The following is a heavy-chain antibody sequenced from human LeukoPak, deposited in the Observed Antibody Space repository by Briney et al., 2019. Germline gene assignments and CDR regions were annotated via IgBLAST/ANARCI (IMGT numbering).Heavy chain of an antibody. D-gene: IGHD5-18*01. CDR2: IDPNSGGT. CDR1: GYTFTGYY. J-gene: IGHJ1*01. Sequence: ASVKVSCKASGYTFTGYYMHWVRQAPGQGLEWIGWIDPNSGGTNYAQKFQSRVTMTRDTSISTAYMELSRLRSDDTAVYYCASPAPGDSYGFSVEYFQHWGQGTLVTVSS. V-gene: IGHV1-2*02. CDR3: ASPAPGDSYGFSVEYFQH.